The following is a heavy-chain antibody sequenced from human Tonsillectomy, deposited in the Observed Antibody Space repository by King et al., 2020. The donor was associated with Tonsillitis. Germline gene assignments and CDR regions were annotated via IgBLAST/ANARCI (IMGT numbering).Heavy chain of an antibody. CDR3: AKDLRAFGGVTLSNYYYYYGMDV. CDR1: GFTFSSYG. J-gene: IGHJ6*02. CDR2: ISYDGSNK. V-gene: IGHV3-30*18. D-gene: IGHD3-16*01. Sequence: QLVQSGGGVVQPGRSLRLSCAASGFTFSSYGMHWVRQAPGKGLEWVAVISYDGSNKYYADSVKGRFTISRDNSKNTLYLQMNSLRAEDTAVYYCAKDLRAFGGVTLSNYYYYYGMDVWGQGTTVTVS.